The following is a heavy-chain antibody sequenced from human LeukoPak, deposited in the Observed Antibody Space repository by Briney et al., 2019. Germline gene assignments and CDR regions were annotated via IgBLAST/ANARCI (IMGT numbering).Heavy chain of an antibody. Sequence: GASVKVSCKASGYTLTSYYMHWVRQAPGQGLEWMGIINPSGGSTSYAQKFQGRVTMTRDTSTSTAYMELSSLRSEDTAMYYCARDWSVYYYDSSDLKIDAFDIWGQGTMVTVSS. CDR3: ARDWSVYYYDSSDLKIDAFDI. CDR1: GYTLTSYY. CDR2: INPSGGST. J-gene: IGHJ3*02. V-gene: IGHV1-46*01. D-gene: IGHD3-22*01.